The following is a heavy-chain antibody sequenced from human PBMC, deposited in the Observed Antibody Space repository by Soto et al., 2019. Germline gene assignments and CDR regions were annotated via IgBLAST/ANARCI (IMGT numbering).Heavy chain of an antibody. V-gene: IGHV1-8*01. CDR1: GYTFTSYD. CDR2: MNPNSGNT. D-gene: IGHD5-18*01. Sequence: ASVKVSCKASGYTFTSYDINWVRQATGQGLEWMGWMNPNSGNTGFAQKFKGRVAMTRNTSISTAYMELSSLRSEDTAVYYCARGRSYGFPFDYWGQGTPVTVSS. J-gene: IGHJ4*02. CDR3: ARGRSYGFPFDY.